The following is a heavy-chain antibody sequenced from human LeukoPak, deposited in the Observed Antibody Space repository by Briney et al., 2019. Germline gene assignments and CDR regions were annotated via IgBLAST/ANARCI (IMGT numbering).Heavy chain of an antibody. V-gene: IGHV1-2*02. J-gene: IGHJ4*02. D-gene: IGHD3-22*01. CDR2: INPKSGGA. CDR3: ASGADLKSVYYFDSSGCSYYFDY. CDR1: GYTFTGYY. Sequence: ASVKVSCKASGYTFTGYYMHWVRQAPGQGLECMGWINPKSGGANYAQKFQGRVAMTRDTSITTAYLELSRLRSDDSAVYYCASGADLKSVYYFDSSGCSYYFDYWGQGTLVTVSS.